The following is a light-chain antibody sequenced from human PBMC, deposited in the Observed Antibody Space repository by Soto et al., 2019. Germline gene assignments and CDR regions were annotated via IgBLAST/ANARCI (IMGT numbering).Light chain of an antibody. V-gene: IGKV1-5*03. Sequence: DIQMTQSPSSLSRFLGDRVTITCRASQTISSWLAWYQQKTGKAPKLLIYKASTLKSGVPSRLSGSGSGTELTLTISRLQPDDFATYYCQHYNSYSEAFGQGTKVDIK. CDR2: KAS. CDR1: QTISSW. CDR3: QHYNSYSEA. J-gene: IGKJ1*01.